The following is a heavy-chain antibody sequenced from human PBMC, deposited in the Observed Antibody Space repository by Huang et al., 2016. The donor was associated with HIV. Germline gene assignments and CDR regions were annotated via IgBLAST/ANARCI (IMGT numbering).Heavy chain of an antibody. V-gene: IGHV4-39*02. CDR3: ARTGVAVSDDPEYFQH. CDR1: GDSINSNTFY. J-gene: IGHJ1*01. Sequence: LQESGPGLVGPSETLSLPCAVSGDSINSNTFYWGWIRRPPGKALEWIGSIYDSGTTYYNPALKRRARIAVDASKNRIFLHLRSVTAADTGVYYCARTGVAVSDDPEYFQHWGQGALVT. CDR2: IYDSGTT. D-gene: IGHD3-3*01.